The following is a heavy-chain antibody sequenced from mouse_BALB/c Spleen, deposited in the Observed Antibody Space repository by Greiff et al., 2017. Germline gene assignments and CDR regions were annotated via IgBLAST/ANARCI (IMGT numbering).Heavy chain of an antibody. CDR3: ARDGYYYYAMDY. D-gene: IGHD2-3*01. Sequence: VQLKQSGPELVKPGASVKISCKASGYAFSSSWMNWVKQRPGQGLEWIGRIYPGDGDTNYNGKFKGKATLTADKSSSTAYMQLSSLTSVDSAVYFCARDGYYYYAMDYWGQGTSVTVSS. CDR2: IYPGDGDT. V-gene: IGHV1-82*01. CDR1: GYAFSSSW. J-gene: IGHJ4*01.